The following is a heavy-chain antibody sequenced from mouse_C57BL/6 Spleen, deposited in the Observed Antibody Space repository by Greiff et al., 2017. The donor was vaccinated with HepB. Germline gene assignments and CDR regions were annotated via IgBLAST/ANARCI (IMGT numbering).Heavy chain of an antibody. V-gene: IGHV1-72*01. CDR3: ARSLYYYGSSYEGAY. CDR2: IDPNSGGT. Sequence: QVQLQQPGAELVKPGASVKLSCKASGYTFTSYWMHWVKQRPGRGLEWIGRIDPNSGGTKYNEKFKSKATLTVGKPSSTAYMQLSSLTSEDSAVYYCARSLYYYGSSYEGAYWGQGTLVTVSA. J-gene: IGHJ3*01. CDR1: GYTFTSYW. D-gene: IGHD1-1*01.